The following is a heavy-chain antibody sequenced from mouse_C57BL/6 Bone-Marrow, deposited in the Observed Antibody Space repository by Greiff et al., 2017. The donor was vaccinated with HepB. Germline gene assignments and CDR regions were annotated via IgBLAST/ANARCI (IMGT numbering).Heavy chain of an antibody. V-gene: IGHV1-82*01. Sequence: VQLQQSGPELVKPGASVKISCKASGYAFSSSWMNWVQQRPGKGLEWIGRIYPGDGDTNYNGKFKGKATLSADKSSSTADMQLSSLTAEESAVYVWARGNYRNYAWLAYGGQGTLGTVSA. CDR3: ARGNYRNYAWLAY. CDR2: IYPGDGDT. CDR1: GYAFSSSW. J-gene: IGHJ3*01. D-gene: IGHD2-5*01.